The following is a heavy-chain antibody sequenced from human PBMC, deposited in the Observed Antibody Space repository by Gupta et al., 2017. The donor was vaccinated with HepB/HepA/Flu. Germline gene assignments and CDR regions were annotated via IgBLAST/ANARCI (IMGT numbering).Heavy chain of an antibody. V-gene: IGHV3-23*01. D-gene: IGHD1-1*01. CDR3: AKGRGQLNLGMDV. CDR2: ISGSGGDT. Sequence: EVQLLESGGGLVQPGGSLRLSCAASGFTFKNYAMTWVRQAPGRGLEWVSVISGSGGDTYYADSVKGRFTISRDNFQNTVYLQVNSVTVEDAATYYCAKGRGQLNLGMDVWGQGTTVTVSS. CDR1: GFTFKNYA. J-gene: IGHJ6*02.